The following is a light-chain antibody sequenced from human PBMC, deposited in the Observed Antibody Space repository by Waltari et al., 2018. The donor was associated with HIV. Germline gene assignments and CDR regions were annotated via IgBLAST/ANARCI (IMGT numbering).Light chain of an antibody. CDR2: GAS. J-gene: IGKJ4*01. CDR1: QSFGSN. CDR3: QQYNNWPLT. Sequence: EIVMTQSPATLSVSPGERATLSCRASQSFGSNLAWYQQKPGQGTRLLIYGASTRATSIPARFSGSGSGTEFTLTISSLQAEDFAVYYCQQYNNWPLTFGGGTKVEIK. V-gene: IGKV3-15*01.